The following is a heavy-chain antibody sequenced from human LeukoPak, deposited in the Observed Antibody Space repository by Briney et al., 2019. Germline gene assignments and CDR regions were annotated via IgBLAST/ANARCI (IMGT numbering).Heavy chain of an antibody. Sequence: GESLKISCKGSGYSFSNYWIAWVRQMPGKGLQWMGSVYPGDSDTRYSPSFQGQVTISADKSFNTAYLQWSSLKASDTAIYYYARPSRNYFDYWGQGTLVTVSS. CDR2: VYPGDSDT. V-gene: IGHV5-51*01. CDR3: ARPSRNYFDY. J-gene: IGHJ4*02. CDR1: GYSFSNYW.